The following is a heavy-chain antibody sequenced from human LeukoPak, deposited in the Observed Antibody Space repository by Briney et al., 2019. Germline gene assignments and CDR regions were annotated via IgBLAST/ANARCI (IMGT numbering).Heavy chain of an antibody. V-gene: IGHV1-69*01. J-gene: IGHJ6*02. CDR2: IIPIFGTA. Sequence: SVKVSCKASGGTFSSYAISWVRQAPGQGLEWMGGIIPIFGTANYAQKFQGRVTITADESTSTAYMELSSLRSEDTAVYYCARDQDIVVVVAAQSGSYYYGMDVWGQGTTVTVSS. CDR3: ARDQDIVVVVAAQSGSYYYGMDV. CDR1: GGTFSSYA. D-gene: IGHD2-15*01.